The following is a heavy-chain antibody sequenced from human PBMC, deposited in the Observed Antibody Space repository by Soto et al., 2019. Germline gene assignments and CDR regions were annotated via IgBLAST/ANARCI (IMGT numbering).Heavy chain of an antibody. CDR1: GYPFTSYY. V-gene: IGHV1-46*01. Sequence: QVHLVQSGAEVKKPGASVKVSCKASGYPFTSYYMHWVRQAPGQGLEWMGMFNPTGGYPNYAQKFQGRVTMTSDTSTSTVYMEMSSLRSEDTAVYYCARGGTVAANFDYWGQGTLVTVSS. D-gene: IGHD6-19*01. CDR2: FNPTGGYP. J-gene: IGHJ4*02. CDR3: ARGGTVAANFDY.